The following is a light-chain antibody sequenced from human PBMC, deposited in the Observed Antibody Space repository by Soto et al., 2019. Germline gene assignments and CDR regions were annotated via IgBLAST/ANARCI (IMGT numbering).Light chain of an antibody. CDR2: DAS. CDR1: QNIDIW. J-gene: IGKJ4*01. V-gene: IGKV1-5*01. Sequence: DIQMTQSPSTLSAPVGDSVTITCRSSQNIDIWLSWYQVRPGRAPRLLVYDASNLKSGVPSRFSGSGSGTEFTLTISSLQPDDFASYYCQQHKSYPVTFGGGTKVDIK. CDR3: QQHKSYPVT.